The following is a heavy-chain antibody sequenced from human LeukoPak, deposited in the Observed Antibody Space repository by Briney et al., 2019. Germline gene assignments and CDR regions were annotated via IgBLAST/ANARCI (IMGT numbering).Heavy chain of an antibody. CDR3: ARQSPDTAMAAFDY. D-gene: IGHD5-18*01. CDR1: GGSTSSGSYY. J-gene: IGHJ4*02. CDR2: IYTSGST. V-gene: IGHV4-61*02. Sequence: SQTLSLTCTVSGGSTSSGSYYWRWIRQPAGKGLEWIGRIYTSGSTNYNPSLKSRVTISVDTSKNQFSLKLSSVTAADTAVYYCARQSPDTAMAAFDYWGQGTLVTVSS.